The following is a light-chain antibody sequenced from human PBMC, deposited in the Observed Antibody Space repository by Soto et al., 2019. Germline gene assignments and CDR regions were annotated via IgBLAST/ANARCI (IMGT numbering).Light chain of an antibody. CDR1: QSISSW. V-gene: IGKV1-5*03. CDR3: HHYNTYPWT. J-gene: IGKJ1*01. CDR2: KAS. Sequence: DIKMTQSPSTLSASVGDRVTITCRASQSISSWLAWYQQKPGKAPNLLIHKASHLESGVPSRFSGSGSGTEFTLTISSLQPGDFATYYCHHYNTYPWTFGQGTKVDI.